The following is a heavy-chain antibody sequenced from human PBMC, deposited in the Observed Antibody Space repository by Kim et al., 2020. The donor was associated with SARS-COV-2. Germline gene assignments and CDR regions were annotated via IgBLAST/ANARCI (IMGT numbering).Heavy chain of an antibody. CDR3: AKDSLANWGWEGYFDL. Sequence: GGSLRLSCAASGFTFSSYGMHWVRQAPGKGLEWVAVISYDGSNKYYADSVKGRFTISRDNSKNTLYLQMNSLRAEDTAVYYCAKDSLANWGWEGYFDLWGRGTLVTVSS. J-gene: IGHJ2*01. D-gene: IGHD7-27*01. V-gene: IGHV3-30*18. CDR2: ISYDGSNK. CDR1: GFTFSSYG.